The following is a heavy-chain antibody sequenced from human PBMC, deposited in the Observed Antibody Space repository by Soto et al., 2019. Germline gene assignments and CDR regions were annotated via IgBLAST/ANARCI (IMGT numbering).Heavy chain of an antibody. V-gene: IGHV3-30-3*01. CDR3: ARDRRGSGWYGGSYGAFDI. J-gene: IGHJ3*02. D-gene: IGHD6-19*01. CDR2: ISYDGSNK. CDR1: GFTFSSYA. Sequence: QVQLVESGGGVVQPGRSLRLSCAASGFTFSSYAMHWVRQAPGKGLEWVAVISYDGSNKYYADSVKGRFTISRDNSKNTLYLQMNSLRAEDTAVYYCARDRRGSGWYGGSYGAFDIWGQGTMVTVSS.